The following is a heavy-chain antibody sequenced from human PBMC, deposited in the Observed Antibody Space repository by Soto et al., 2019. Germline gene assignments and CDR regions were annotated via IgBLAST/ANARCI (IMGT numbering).Heavy chain of an antibody. D-gene: IGHD4-4*01. J-gene: IGHJ6*03. CDR2: ISAYNGNT. V-gene: IGHV1-18*01. CDR3: ARDLTTVTLPTGGYMDV. Sequence: ASVKVSCKASGYTFTSYGISWVRQAPGQGLEWMGWISAYNGNTNYAQKLQGRVTMTTDTSTSTAYMELRSLRSDDTAVYYCARDLTTVTLPTGGYMDVWGKGTTVTVSS. CDR1: GYTFTSYG.